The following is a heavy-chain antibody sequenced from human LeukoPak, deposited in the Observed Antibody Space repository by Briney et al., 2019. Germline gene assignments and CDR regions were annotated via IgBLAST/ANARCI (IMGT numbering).Heavy chain of an antibody. CDR1: GYTFTSYG. J-gene: IGHJ4*02. CDR2: INPSGGST. Sequence: ASVKVSCKASGYTFTSYGISWVRQAPGQGLEWMGIINPSGGSTSYAQKFQGRVTMTRDMSTSTVYMELSSLRSEDTAVYYCARSRRNVVDYWGQGTLVTVSS. V-gene: IGHV1-46*01. D-gene: IGHD1-1*01. CDR3: ARSRRNVVDY.